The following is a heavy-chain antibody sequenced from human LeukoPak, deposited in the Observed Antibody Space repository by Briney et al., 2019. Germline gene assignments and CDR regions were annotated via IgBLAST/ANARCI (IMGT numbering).Heavy chain of an antibody. CDR2: ISSSSSTI. J-gene: IGHJ4*02. CDR3: AMAAAGSFDY. D-gene: IGHD6-13*01. Sequence: PGGSLRLSCAASGFTFSSYSMNWVRQAPGKGLEWVSYISSSSSTIYYADSVKDRFTISRDNAKNSLYLQMNSLRAQDTAVYYCAMAAAGSFDYWGQGTLVTVSS. V-gene: IGHV3-48*01. CDR1: GFTFSSYS.